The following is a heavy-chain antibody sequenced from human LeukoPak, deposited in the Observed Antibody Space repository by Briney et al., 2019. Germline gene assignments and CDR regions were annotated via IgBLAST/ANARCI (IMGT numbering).Heavy chain of an antibody. CDR3: ARARGSYVEAAY. CDR1: GFTFSSYA. Sequence: GGSLRLSCAASGFTFSSYAMHWVRQAPGKGLEWVAVISYDGSNKYYADSVKGRFTISRDNSKNTLYLQMNGLRAEDTAVYYCARARGSYVEAAYWGQGTLVTVSS. J-gene: IGHJ4*02. V-gene: IGHV3-30*04. D-gene: IGHD3-16*01. CDR2: ISYDGSNK.